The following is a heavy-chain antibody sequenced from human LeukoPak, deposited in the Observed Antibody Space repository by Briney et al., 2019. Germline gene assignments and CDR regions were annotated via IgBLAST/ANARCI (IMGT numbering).Heavy chain of an antibody. D-gene: IGHD2-2*01. CDR3: ARGTSSYYYYYGMDV. CDR2: INHSGST. Sequence: PSETLSLTCAVCGGSFSGYYWSWIRQPPGKGLEWIGEINHSGSTNYNPSLKSRVTISVDTSKNQFSLKLSSVTAADTAVYYCARGTSSYYYYYGMDVWGQGTTVTVSS. J-gene: IGHJ6*02. CDR1: GGSFSGYY. V-gene: IGHV4-34*01.